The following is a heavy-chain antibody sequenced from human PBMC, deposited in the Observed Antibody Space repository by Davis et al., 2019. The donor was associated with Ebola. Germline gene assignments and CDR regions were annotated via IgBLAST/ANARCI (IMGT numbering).Heavy chain of an antibody. CDR2: INPHNGNT. CDR3: ARDHGWDLLFYFDF. CDR1: GYTFTSYG. V-gene: IGHV1-18*04. J-gene: IGHJ4*02. Sequence: ASVKVSCKASGYTFTSYGITWVRQAPGQGLEWMGWINPHNGNTNYAQNVQGRVTMTTDTSTSTAYMEVGSLRSDDTAVYYCARDHGWDLLFYFDFWGQGTLVTVSS. D-gene: IGHD1-26*01.